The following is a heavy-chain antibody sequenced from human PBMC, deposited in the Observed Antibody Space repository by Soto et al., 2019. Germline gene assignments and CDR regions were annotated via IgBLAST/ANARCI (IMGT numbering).Heavy chain of an antibody. J-gene: IGHJ4*02. Sequence: ASVKVSCKASGYTFSTFPMHWVRQAPGQNLEWMGWINAANGDTGYSQNFQGRVTITRDTTASTAYMELSGLTSEDTAVYFCARKDYYGSGAYHFDYWGQGTLVTVP. D-gene: IGHD3-10*01. V-gene: IGHV1-3*01. CDR1: GYTFSTFP. CDR3: ARKDYYGSGAYHFDY. CDR2: INAANGDT.